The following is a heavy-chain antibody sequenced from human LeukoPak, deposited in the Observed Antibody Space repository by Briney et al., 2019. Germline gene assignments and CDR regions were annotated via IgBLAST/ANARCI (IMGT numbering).Heavy chain of an antibody. CDR1: GFTFSSYG. J-gene: IGHJ4*02. D-gene: IGHD3-3*02. CDR2: IYSGGST. CDR3: ARGLASQFDY. Sequence: PGRSLRLSCAASGFTFSSYGMHWVRQAPGKGLEWVSVIYSGGSTYYADSVKGRFTISRDNSKNTLYLQMNSLRAEDTAVYYCARGLASQFDYWGQGTLVTVSS. V-gene: IGHV3-66*01.